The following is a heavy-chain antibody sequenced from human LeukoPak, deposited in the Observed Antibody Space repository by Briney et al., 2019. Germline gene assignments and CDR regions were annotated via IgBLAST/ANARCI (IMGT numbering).Heavy chain of an antibody. CDR1: GFTFNNYA. V-gene: IGHV3-7*03. Sequence: GGSLRLSCAASGFTFNNYAMRWVRQAPGKGLEWVANIKQEGSEKYYVDSVKGRFTISRDNAKNSLYLQMTSLRAEDTAVYYCARDHGATMWGQGTLVTVSS. D-gene: IGHD1-26*01. CDR3: ARDHGATM. CDR2: IKQEGSEK. J-gene: IGHJ4*02.